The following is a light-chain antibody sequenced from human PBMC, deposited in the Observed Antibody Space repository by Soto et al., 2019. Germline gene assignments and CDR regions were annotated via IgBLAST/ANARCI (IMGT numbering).Light chain of an antibody. J-gene: IGLJ1*01. CDR3: CSYAGSSTFYV. CDR1: SSDVGSYNL. V-gene: IGLV2-23*02. Sequence: QSVLTQPASVSGSPGQSIPISCTGTSSDVGSYNLVSWYQQHPGKAPKLMIYEVSKRPSVVSNRFSGSKSGNTASLTISGLQAEDEADYYCCSYAGSSTFYVFGTGTKLTVL. CDR2: EVS.